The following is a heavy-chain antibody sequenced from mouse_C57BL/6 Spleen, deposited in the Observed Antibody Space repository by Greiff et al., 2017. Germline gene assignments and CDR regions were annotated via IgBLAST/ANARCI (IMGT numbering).Heavy chain of an antibody. V-gene: IGHV1-54*01. CDR3: ASSSPYYFDY. CDR2: INPGSGGT. D-gene: IGHD1-1*01. Sequence: QVQLQRSGAELVRPGTSVKVSCKASGYAFTNYLIEWVKQRPGQGLEWIGVINPGSGGTNYNEKFKGKATLTADKSSSTAYMQLSSLTSEDSAVYFCASSSPYYFDYWGQGTTLTVSS. CDR1: GYAFTNYL. J-gene: IGHJ2*01.